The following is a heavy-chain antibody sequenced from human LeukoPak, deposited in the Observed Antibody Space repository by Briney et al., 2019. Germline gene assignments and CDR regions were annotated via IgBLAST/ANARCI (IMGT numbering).Heavy chain of an antibody. D-gene: IGHD1-1*01. CDR1: GFTFGDYA. CDR3: TRDRGAYNLYDY. V-gene: IGHV3-49*03. CDR2: IRSKAYGETA. Sequence: GGSLRLSCTASGFTFGDYAMSWIRQAPGKGLEWVGFIRSKAYGETADYAASVKGRFTISRDDSKVIAYLQMNSLKTEDTAVYHCTRDRGAYNLYDYWGQGTLVTVSS. J-gene: IGHJ4*02.